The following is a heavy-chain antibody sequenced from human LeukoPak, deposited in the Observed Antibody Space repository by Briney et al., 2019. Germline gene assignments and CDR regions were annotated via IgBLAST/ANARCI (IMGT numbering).Heavy chain of an antibody. CDR1: GFTFSSYA. CDR2: IYSGGST. D-gene: IGHD1-26*01. J-gene: IGHJ5*02. CDR3: ARVKVGITYWFDP. Sequence: GGSLRLSCAASGFTFSSYAMSWVRQAPGKGLEWVSVIYSGGSTYYADSVKGRFTISRDDSKNTVYLQVNSLRVEDTAVYYCARVKVGITYWFDPWGQGTLVTVSS. V-gene: IGHV3-66*01.